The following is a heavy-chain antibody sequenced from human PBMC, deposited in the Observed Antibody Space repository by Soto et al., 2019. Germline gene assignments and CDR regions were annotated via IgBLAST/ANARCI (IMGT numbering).Heavy chain of an antibody. CDR2: IYPGDSDT. Sequence: EVQLVQSGAEVKKPGESLKISCKGSGYSFTSYWIGWVRQMPGKGLEWMGIIYPGDSDTRYSPSFQGQVTISADKSISTAYLQWSSLKASDTAMYYCARTWKVGIVPGMTHDYYYYYGMDVWGQGTTVTVSS. CDR3: ARTWKVGIVPGMTHDYYYYYGMDV. J-gene: IGHJ6*02. V-gene: IGHV5-51*01. D-gene: IGHD1-26*01. CDR1: GYSFTSYW.